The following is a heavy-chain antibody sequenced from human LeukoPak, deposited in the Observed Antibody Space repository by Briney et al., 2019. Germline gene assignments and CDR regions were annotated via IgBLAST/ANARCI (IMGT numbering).Heavy chain of an antibody. CDR1: GYSFTSYW. D-gene: IGHD3-22*01. Sequence: GESLKISCKGSGYSFTSYWIGWVRPMPGKGLEWMGIIYPGDSDTRYSPSFQGQVTISADKSISTAYLQWSSLKASDTAMYYCARRFYYYDSSGYYYSDWFDPWGQGTLVTVSS. V-gene: IGHV5-51*01. CDR2: IYPGDSDT. J-gene: IGHJ5*02. CDR3: ARRFYYYDSSGYYYSDWFDP.